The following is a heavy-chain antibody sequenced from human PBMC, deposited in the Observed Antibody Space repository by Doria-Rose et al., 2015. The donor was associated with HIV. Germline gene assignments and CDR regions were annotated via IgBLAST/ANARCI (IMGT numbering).Heavy chain of an antibody. CDR1: GGSIGSGSYY. V-gene: IGHV4-61*02. CDR2: TYIRGST. J-gene: IGHJ4*02. D-gene: IGHD1-20*01. Sequence: VEAEESGPGVVKPSQTLSLTCTVSGGSIGSGSYYWSWIRQPAGKGLEWIGRTYIRGSTDYNPSLQSRVTISVDTSKNQFSLEVNSVTAADTAVYYCARTANWNDGRVDSWGQGT. CDR3: ARTANWNDGRVDS.